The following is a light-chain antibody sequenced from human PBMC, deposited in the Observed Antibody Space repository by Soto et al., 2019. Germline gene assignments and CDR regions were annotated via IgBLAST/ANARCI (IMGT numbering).Light chain of an antibody. CDR2: KAS. CDR3: QQYNSYSGT. V-gene: IGKV1-5*03. CDR1: QSINGW. Sequence: DIQMTQSPSTLSASVGDRVTITCRASQSINGWLAWYQQKPGKAPKLLIHKASSLESGVPSRFSGSQSGTEFTLTISSLQPDDFATYYCQQYNSYSGTFGQGTKVDIK. J-gene: IGKJ1*01.